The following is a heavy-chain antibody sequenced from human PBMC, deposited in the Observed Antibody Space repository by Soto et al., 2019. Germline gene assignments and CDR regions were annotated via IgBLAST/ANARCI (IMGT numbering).Heavy chain of an antibody. CDR2: ISHSGST. D-gene: IGHD2-2*01. CDR3: ARRGYDCSSTTCQGWGEGHLDY. CDR1: SGSISNSDW. J-gene: IGHJ4*01. Sequence: QVQLQESGPGLVKPSGTLSLTCVVYSGSISNSDWWSWVRQPPGKGLGRIGEISHSGSTNYNPSLKSRVTISVYKSNIQFSLRLRSGTAADTAVYYCARRGYDCSSTTCQGWGEGHLDYWGHGALVTVSS. V-gene: IGHV4-4*02.